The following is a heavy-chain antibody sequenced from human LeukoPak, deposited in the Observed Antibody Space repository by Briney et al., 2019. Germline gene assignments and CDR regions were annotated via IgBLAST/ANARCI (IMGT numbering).Heavy chain of an antibody. V-gene: IGHV3-48*01. CDR1: GFTFSSYG. D-gene: IGHD3-3*01. CDR2: ISSSSSAR. J-gene: IGHJ4*02. CDR3: ARMSGSRLPGY. Sequence: GGSLRLSCAASGFTFSSYGMNWVRQAPGKGLEWISYISSSSSARYYAGSVKGRFTISRDDASNSLYLQMNSLRAEDTAIYYCARMSGSRLPGYWGQGTLVTVSS.